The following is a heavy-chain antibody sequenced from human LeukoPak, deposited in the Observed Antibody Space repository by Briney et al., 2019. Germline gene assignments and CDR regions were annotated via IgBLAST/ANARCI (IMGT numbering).Heavy chain of an antibody. CDR3: ARRPMYYYGSGSYSAAFDI. V-gene: IGHV4-34*01. Sequence: PSETLSLTCAVYGGSFSGYYWSWIRQPPGKRLEWIGEINHSGSTNYNPSLKSRVTISVDTSKNQFSLKLSSVTAADTAVYYCARRPMYYYGSGSYSAAFDIWDQGTMVTVSS. D-gene: IGHD3-10*01. J-gene: IGHJ3*02. CDR1: GGSFSGYY. CDR2: INHSGST.